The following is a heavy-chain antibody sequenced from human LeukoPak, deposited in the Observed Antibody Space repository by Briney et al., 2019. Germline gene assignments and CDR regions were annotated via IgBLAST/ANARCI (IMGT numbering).Heavy chain of an antibody. CDR1: GCTFTGYY. CDR3: AKEGWLLRQFNY. D-gene: IGHD4-17*01. V-gene: IGHV1-2*02. CDR2: INPNSGGT. J-gene: IGHJ4*02. Sequence: ASVKVSCKASGCTFTGYYMHWVRQAPGQGLEWMGWINPNSGGTNYAQKFQGRVTMTRDTSISTAYMELSRLRSDDTAVYYCAKEGWLLRQFNYWGQGALVTVSS.